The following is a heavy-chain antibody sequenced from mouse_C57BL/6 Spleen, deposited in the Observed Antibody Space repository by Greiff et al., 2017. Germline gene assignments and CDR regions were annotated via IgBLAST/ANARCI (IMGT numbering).Heavy chain of an antibody. D-gene: IGHD2-5*01. CDR3: SAYYSNYGYFDY. Sequence: QVQLQQPGAELVKPGASVKLSCKASGYTFTSDWITWVKQRPGQGLEWIGDIYPGSGSTKYDEKFKSKATLTVDTSSSTAYMQLSSLTSEDSAVYYCSAYYSNYGYFDYWGKGTTLTVS. V-gene: IGHV1-55*01. CDR1: GYTFTSDW. CDR2: IYPGSGST. J-gene: IGHJ2*01.